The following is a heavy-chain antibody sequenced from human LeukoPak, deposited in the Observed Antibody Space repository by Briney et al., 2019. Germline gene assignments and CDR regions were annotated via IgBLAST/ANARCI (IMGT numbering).Heavy chain of an antibody. CDR1: GGSISSYY. J-gene: IGHJ6*03. CDR3: ARLEGWYDFWSGYYYYYYMDV. V-gene: IGHV4-4*09. Sequence: ASETLSLTCTVSGGSISSYYWSWIRQPPGKGLEWIGYIYTSGSTNYNPSLKSRVTISVDTSKNQFSLKPSSVTAPDTAVYYCARLEGWYDFWSGYYYYYYMDVWGKGTTVTVSS. D-gene: IGHD3-3*01. CDR2: IYTSGST.